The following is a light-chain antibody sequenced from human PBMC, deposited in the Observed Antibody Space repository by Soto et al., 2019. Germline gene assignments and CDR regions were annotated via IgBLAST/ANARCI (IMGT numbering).Light chain of an antibody. CDR1: SSNIGAGYD. CDR3: QSYDSSLSGYV. CDR2: DNS. Sequence: QSVLTQPPSVSGAPGQRVTISCTGSSSNIGAGYDVHWYQQLPGTAPKLLIYDNSNRPSGVPDRFSGSKSGTSVSLAITGLQAEDEADYYCQSYDSSLSGYVFGTGTKLTVL. J-gene: IGLJ1*01. V-gene: IGLV1-40*01.